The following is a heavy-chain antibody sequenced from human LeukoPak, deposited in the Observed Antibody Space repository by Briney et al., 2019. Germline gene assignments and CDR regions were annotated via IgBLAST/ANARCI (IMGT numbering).Heavy chain of an antibody. CDR3: AKEASGSGSGIRGKDV. V-gene: IGHV3-30*04. D-gene: IGHD3-10*01. CDR2: ISYGGSNK. Sequence: PGGSLRLSCAASGFTFSSYAMHWVRQAPGEGLEWVSVISYGGSNKYCADSVKGRFTISRDNSKNTLYLQMNSLRAEDTAVYYCAKEASGSGSGIRGKDVWGQGTTVTVSS. J-gene: IGHJ6*02. CDR1: GFTFSSYA.